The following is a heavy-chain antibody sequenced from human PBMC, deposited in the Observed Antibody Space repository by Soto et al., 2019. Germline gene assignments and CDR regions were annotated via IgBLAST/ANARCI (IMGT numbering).Heavy chain of an antibody. Sequence: PGGSLRLSCAASGFTFSSYAMSWVRQAPGKGLEWVSAISGSGGSTYYADSVKGRFTISRDNSKNTLYLQMNSLRAEDTAVYYCAKDLGYCSSTSCEAVVPYWGQGTLVTVSS. CDR1: GFTFSSYA. CDR2: ISGSGGST. CDR3: AKDLGYCSSTSCEAVVPY. D-gene: IGHD2-2*01. J-gene: IGHJ4*02. V-gene: IGHV3-23*01.